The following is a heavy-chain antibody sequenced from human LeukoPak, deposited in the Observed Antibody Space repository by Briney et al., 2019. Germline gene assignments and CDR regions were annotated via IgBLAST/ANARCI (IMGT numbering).Heavy chain of an antibody. Sequence: ASVKVSCKDCGYTFTGYYIHWVRQAPGQGLEWMGWVNPNSGGANYAQKFQGRVTMTRDTSISTAYMELSRLGSDDTAMYYCARDTGDYYGSGSRLDPWGQGTLVTVSS. J-gene: IGHJ5*02. CDR2: VNPNSGGA. D-gene: IGHD3-10*01. CDR1: GYTFTGYY. V-gene: IGHV1-2*02. CDR3: ARDTGDYYGSGSRLDP.